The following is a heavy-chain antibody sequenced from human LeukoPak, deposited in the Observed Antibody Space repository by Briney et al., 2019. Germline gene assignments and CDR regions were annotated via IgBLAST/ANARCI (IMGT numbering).Heavy chain of an antibody. V-gene: IGHV4-39*01. CDR2: IYYSGST. Sequence: SETLSLTCTVSGGSISSSSYYWGWIRQPPGKGLEWIGSIYYSGSTYYNPSLKSRVTISVDTSKNQFFLKLSSVTAADTAVYYCARQGYSSSWDAYYFDYWGQGTLVTVSS. D-gene: IGHD6-13*01. CDR3: ARQGYSSSWDAYYFDY. J-gene: IGHJ4*02. CDR1: GGSISSSSYY.